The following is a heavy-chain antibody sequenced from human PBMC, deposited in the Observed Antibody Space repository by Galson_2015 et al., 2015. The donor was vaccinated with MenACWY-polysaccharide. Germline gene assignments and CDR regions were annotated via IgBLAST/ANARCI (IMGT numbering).Heavy chain of an antibody. CDR3: ARICRRSGECFFDY. Sequence: SLRLSCAASGFTFSAFWMTWVRQAPGKGLEWVANIKQDGSARFYLDSVKGRFTISRDNAKNSLYLQMNSLRAEDTAVYYCARICRRSGECFFDYWGQGTVVTVSS. J-gene: IGHJ4*02. V-gene: IGHV3-7*03. CDR1: GFTFSAFW. CDR2: IKQDGSAR. D-gene: IGHD3-10*01.